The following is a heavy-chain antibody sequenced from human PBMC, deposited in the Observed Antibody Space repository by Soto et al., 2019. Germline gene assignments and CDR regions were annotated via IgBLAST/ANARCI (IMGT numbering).Heavy chain of an antibody. D-gene: IGHD2-2*01. J-gene: IGHJ4*02. CDR1: GFTFSSYS. V-gene: IGHV3-21*01. Sequence: EVQLVESGGGLVKPGGSLRLSCAASGFTFSSYSMNWVRQAPGNGLEWVSSISSSSSYIFYADSVKGRFTISRDNATNSLYLQMNSLRAEDTAVYYCARDRDDDIVVVPAAMFDYWGQGTLVTVSS. CDR2: ISSSSSYI. CDR3: ARDRDDDIVVVPAAMFDY.